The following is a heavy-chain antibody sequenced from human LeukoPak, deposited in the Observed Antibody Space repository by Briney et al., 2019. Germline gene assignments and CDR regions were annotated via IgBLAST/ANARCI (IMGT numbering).Heavy chain of an antibody. CDR1: GGSISSGSYY. J-gene: IGHJ4*02. V-gene: IGHV4-61*02. Sequence: SETLSLTCTVSGGSISSGSYYWSWIRQPAGKGLEWIGRIYTSGSTNYNPSLKSRVTISVDTSKNQFSLKLSSVTAADTAVYYCARGSTSLYWGQGTLVTVSS. CDR3: ARGSTSLY. CDR2: IYTSGST. D-gene: IGHD3/OR15-3a*01.